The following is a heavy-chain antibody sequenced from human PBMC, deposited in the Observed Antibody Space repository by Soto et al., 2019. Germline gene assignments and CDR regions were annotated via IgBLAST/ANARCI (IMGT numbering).Heavy chain of an antibody. Sequence: SETLSLTCTVSGGSISSGDYYWSWIRQPPGKGLEWIGYIYYSGSTYYNPSLKSRVTISVDTSKNQFSLKLSSVTAADTAVYYCARVSITIFGVVIIGDAFDIWDQGTMVTVSS. J-gene: IGHJ3*02. V-gene: IGHV4-30-4*01. CDR2: IYYSGST. CDR3: ARVSITIFGVVIIGDAFDI. CDR1: GGSISSGDYY. D-gene: IGHD3-3*01.